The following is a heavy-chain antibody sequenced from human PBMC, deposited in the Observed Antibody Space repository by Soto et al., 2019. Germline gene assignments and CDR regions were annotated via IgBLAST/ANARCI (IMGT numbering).Heavy chain of an antibody. CDR1: GYSFTSYW. V-gene: IGHV5-51*01. J-gene: IGHJ6*02. D-gene: IGHD3-22*01. CDR3: ARQYYYDSSGYYYYYYGMDV. CDR2: IYPGDSDT. Sequence: RESLKISCKGSGYSFTSYWIGWVRQMPGKGLEWMGIIYPGDSDTRYSPSFQGQVTISADKSISTAYLQWSSLKASDTAMYYCARQYYYDSSGYYYYYYGMDVWGQGTTVTVSS.